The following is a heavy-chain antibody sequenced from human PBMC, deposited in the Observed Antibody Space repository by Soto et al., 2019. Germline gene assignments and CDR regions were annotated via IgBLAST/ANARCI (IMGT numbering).Heavy chain of an antibody. Sequence: EVQLVQSGAEVKKPGESLRISCKGSGYSFTSYWINWVRQMPGKGLEWMGRRDPSDSYTNYSPSFQGHVTISADKSISTAYLQWSSLKASDTAMYYCARRARYYYDSSGYSITGGYYGMDVWGQGTTVTVSS. CDR2: RDPSDSYT. CDR1: GYSFTSYW. D-gene: IGHD3-22*01. J-gene: IGHJ6*02. V-gene: IGHV5-10-1*01. CDR3: ARRARYYYDSSGYSITGGYYGMDV.